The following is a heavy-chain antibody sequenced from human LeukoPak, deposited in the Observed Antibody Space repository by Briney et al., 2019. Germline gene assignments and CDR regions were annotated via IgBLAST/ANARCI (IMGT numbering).Heavy chain of an antibody. V-gene: IGHV3-11*04. Sequence: GGSLRLSCAPSGFTFSDYCMNWVRQAPGKGLEWVSYISSSGSTIYYADSVKGRFTISRDNAKNSLYLQMNSLRAEDTAVYYCAITLYGAVTCFDYWGQGTLVTVSS. CDR2: ISSSGSTI. CDR1: GFTFSDYC. CDR3: AITLYGAVTCFDY. D-gene: IGHD3-3*01. J-gene: IGHJ4*02.